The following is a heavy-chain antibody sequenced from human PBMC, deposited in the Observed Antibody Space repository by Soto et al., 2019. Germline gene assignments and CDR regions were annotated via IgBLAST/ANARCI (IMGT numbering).Heavy chain of an antibody. CDR2: VKSKTDGGTT. Sequence: PGGSLRLSCATSGFTFITAWMNWVRQAPGKGLEWVGRVKSKTDGGTTDYAAPVKGRFTISRDDSKNTLFLQMNSLKIEDTALYYCTTDPYSTRDYWGQGTLVTVSS. CDR3: TTDPYSTRDY. CDR1: GFTFITAW. J-gene: IGHJ4*02. D-gene: IGHD4-4*01. V-gene: IGHV3-15*07.